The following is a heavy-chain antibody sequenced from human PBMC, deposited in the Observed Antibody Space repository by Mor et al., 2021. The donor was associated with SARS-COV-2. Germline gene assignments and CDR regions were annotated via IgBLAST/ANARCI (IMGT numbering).Heavy chain of an antibody. Sequence: KGLEWIGSIYYSGTTYYNPSNNRRVTKTLYTSKNQFSLKLSSVTAADTAVYYCARLAGYCSGGSCYSILVRGYFDYWGQ. D-gene: IGHD2-15*01. CDR2: IYYSGTT. V-gene: IGHV4-39*01. CDR3: ARLAGYCSGGSCYSILVRGYFDY. J-gene: IGHJ4*02.